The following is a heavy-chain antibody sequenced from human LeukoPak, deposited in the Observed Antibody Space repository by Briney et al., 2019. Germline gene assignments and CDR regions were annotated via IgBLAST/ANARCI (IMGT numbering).Heavy chain of an antibody. V-gene: IGHV4-38-2*01. D-gene: IGHD1-26*01. Sequence: PSETLSLTCAVSGYSISSGYYWGWIRQPPGKGLEWIGSIYYSGSTYYNPSLKSRVTISVDTSKNQFSLKLSSVTAADTAVYYCARGPPRGATGYYMDVWGKGTTVTVSS. J-gene: IGHJ6*03. CDR1: GYSISSGYY. CDR3: ARGPPRGATGYYMDV. CDR2: IYYSGST.